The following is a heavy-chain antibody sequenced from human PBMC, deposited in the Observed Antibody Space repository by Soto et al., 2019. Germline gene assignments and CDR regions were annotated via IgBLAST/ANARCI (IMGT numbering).Heavy chain of an antibody. D-gene: IGHD2-8*02. V-gene: IGHV4-59*12. CDR2: FYNSGNT. Sequence: SETLSLTCTVSGDSISNYYWTWIRQPPGKGLEWIGCFYNSGNTNYNPSLNSRVTISVDTSNNQFSLRVNSVTAADTAVYYCARDKITGLFDYWGQGTLVTVSS. J-gene: IGHJ4*02. CDR3: ARDKITGLFDY. CDR1: GDSISNYY.